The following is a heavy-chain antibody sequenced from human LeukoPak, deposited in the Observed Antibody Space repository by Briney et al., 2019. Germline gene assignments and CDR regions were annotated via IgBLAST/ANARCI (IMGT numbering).Heavy chain of an antibody. D-gene: IGHD6-6*01. CDR2: INPSGGST. J-gene: IGHJ4*02. V-gene: IGHV1-46*03. CDR1: GYTFTSYY. CDR3: ARGGDAASIAARPSDY. Sequence: ASVKVSCKASGYTFTSYYMHWVRQAPGQGLEWMGIINPSGGSTSYAQKFQGRVTMTRDTSTSTVYMELSSLRSEDTGVYYCARGGDAASIAARPSDYWGQGTLVTVSS.